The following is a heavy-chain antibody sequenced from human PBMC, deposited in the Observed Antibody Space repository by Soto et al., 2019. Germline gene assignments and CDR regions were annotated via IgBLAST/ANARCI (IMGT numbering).Heavy chain of an antibody. D-gene: IGHD3-9*01. CDR2: ISSSSSYI. CDR3: ASSPYDILTGSYYFDY. Sequence: EVQLVESGGGLVKPGGSLRLSCAASGFTFSSYSMNWVRQAPGKGLEWVSSISSSSSYIYYADSVKGRFTISRDNAKNSLYLQLTSLRAEDTAVYYCASSPYDILTGSYYFDYWGQGTLVTVSS. V-gene: IGHV3-21*01. J-gene: IGHJ4*02. CDR1: GFTFSSYS.